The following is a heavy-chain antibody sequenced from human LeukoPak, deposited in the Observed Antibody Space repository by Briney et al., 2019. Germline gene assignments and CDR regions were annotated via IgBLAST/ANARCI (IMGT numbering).Heavy chain of an antibody. Sequence: PSETLSLTCTVSGGSISSGSYYWDWIRQPPGKGLEWIGSIYYSGSTYYSPSLKSRVTISVDTSKNRFSLRLNSVTAADTAVYYCARHRIAAADDAFDIWGQGTMVTVSS. J-gene: IGHJ3*02. CDR1: GGSISSGSYY. CDR2: IYYSGST. V-gene: IGHV4-39*01. D-gene: IGHD6-13*01. CDR3: ARHRIAAADDAFDI.